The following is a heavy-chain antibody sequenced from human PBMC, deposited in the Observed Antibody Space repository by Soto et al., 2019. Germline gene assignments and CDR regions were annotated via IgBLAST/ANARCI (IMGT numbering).Heavy chain of an antibody. CDR3: ARGSRGYCSGSSCLSSYMDV. Sequence: ASVKVSCKASVYTFTSYDINWVRQATGQGLEWMGWMNPNSGNTGYAQKFQGRVTMTRNTSISTAYMELSSLRSEDTAVYYCARGSRGYCSGSSCLSSYMDVWGKGTTVTVSS. J-gene: IGHJ6*03. D-gene: IGHD2-15*01. CDR1: VYTFTSYD. CDR2: MNPNSGNT. V-gene: IGHV1-8*01.